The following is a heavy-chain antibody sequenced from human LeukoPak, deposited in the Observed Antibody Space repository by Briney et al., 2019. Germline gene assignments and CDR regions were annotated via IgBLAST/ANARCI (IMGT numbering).Heavy chain of an antibody. Sequence: SETLSLTCAVYGGSFSGYYWSWIRQPPGKGLEWLGEINHSGSTNYNPSLKSRVTISVDTSKNQFSLKLSSVTAADTAVYYCARKKYYYDSSGFRPGAFDIWGQGTMVTVSS. CDR2: INHSGST. CDR3: ARKKYYYDSSGFRPGAFDI. CDR1: GGSFSGYY. J-gene: IGHJ3*02. V-gene: IGHV4-34*01. D-gene: IGHD3-22*01.